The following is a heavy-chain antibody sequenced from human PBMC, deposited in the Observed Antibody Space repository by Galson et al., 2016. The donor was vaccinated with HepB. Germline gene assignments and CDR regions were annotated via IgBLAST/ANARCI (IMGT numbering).Heavy chain of an antibody. CDR3: ARSGQWLVRFYFDY. D-gene: IGHD6-19*01. J-gene: IGHJ4*02. CDR2: IXXXGXXX. V-gene: IGHV3-30*04. CDR1: GFNFSNYX. Sequence: LRLSCAASGFNFSNYXXXWVXXXPGXXLEXXXVIXXXGXXXYLXXSVKGXFTISRDNSKNTVFLQMKSLRTEDTAIYXCARSGQWLVRFYFDYWGQGSXXTVXS.